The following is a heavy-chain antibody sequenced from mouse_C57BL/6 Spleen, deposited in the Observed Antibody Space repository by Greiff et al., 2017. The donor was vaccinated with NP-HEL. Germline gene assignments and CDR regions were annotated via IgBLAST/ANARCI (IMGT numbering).Heavy chain of an antibody. CDR2: INPYNGDT. CDR1: GYSFTGYF. Sequence: VQLQQSGPELVKPGDSVKISCKASGYSFTGYFMNWVMQSHGKSLEWIGRINPYNGDTFYNQKFKGKATLTVDKSSSTAHMELRSLTSEDSAVYYCARGDFTTVVAPYWYFDVWGTGTTVTVSS. D-gene: IGHD1-1*01. J-gene: IGHJ1*03. V-gene: IGHV1-20*01. CDR3: ARGDFTTVVAPYWYFDV.